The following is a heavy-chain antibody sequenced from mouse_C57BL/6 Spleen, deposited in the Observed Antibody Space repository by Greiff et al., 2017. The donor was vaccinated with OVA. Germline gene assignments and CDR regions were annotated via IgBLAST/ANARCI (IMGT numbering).Heavy chain of an antibody. CDR1: GYAFSSSW. J-gene: IGHJ3*01. Sequence: QVQLQQSGPELVKPGASVKISCKASGYAFSSSWMNWVKQRPGKGLEWIGRIYPGDGDTNYNGKFKGKATLTADKSSSTAYMQLSSLTSEDSAVYFCARTNSNYAWFAYWGQGTPVTVSA. CDR2: IYPGDGDT. CDR3: ARTNSNYAWFAY. D-gene: IGHD2-5*01. V-gene: IGHV1-82*01.